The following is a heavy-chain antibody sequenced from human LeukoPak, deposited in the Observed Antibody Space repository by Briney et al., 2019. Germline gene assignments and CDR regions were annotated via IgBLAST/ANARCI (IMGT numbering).Heavy chain of an antibody. J-gene: IGHJ3*02. V-gene: IGHV3-30*18. CDR3: AEVATVMVYGAFDI. CDR1: GFTFSSYG. D-gene: IGHD5-18*01. CDR2: ISYDGSNK. Sequence: GRSLRLSCAASGFTFSSYGMHWVRQAPGKGLEWVAVISYDGSNKDYADSVKGRFTISRDNSKNTLYLQMNSLRAEDTAVYYCAEVATVMVYGAFDIWAKGQWSPSLQ.